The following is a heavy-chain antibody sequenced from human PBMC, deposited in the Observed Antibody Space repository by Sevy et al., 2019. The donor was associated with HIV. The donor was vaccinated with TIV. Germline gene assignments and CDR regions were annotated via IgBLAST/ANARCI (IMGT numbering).Heavy chain of an antibody. CDR1: GGSISSYF. CDR2: IYYTGSA. Sequence: SETLSLTCSVSGGSISSYFWTWIRQPPGKGLEWIGHIYYTGSANYNPSLKSRVTLSIDKSKSQFSLNLSSVTAAYTAMYYCARGDASTPRVLDYWGQGALVTVSS. V-gene: IGHV4-59*01. CDR3: ARGDASTPRVLDY. J-gene: IGHJ4*02. D-gene: IGHD2-21*01.